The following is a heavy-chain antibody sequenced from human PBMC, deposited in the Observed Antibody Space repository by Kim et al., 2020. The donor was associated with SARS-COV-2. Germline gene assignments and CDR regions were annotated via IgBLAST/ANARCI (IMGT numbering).Heavy chain of an antibody. V-gene: IGHV3-23*01. Sequence: GGSLRLSCAASGFTFTSYAMAWVRQAPGKGLEWVSTISGSGGSTYYADSVKGRFTISRDSSKNTLYLQMNSLRAEDTAVYYCAKATTGSSWYKCPFDYWGQGTLVTVSS. CDR1: GFTFTSYA. CDR3: AKATTGSSWYKCPFDY. J-gene: IGHJ4*02. D-gene: IGHD6-13*01. CDR2: ISGSGGST.